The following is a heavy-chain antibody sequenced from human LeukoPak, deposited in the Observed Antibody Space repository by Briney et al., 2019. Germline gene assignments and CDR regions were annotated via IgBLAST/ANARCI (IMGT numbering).Heavy chain of an antibody. CDR3: VGGDQPRGMDV. J-gene: IGHJ6*02. D-gene: IGHD4-17*01. CDR2: ISSSSSYI. CDR1: GFTFSSYA. Sequence: GGSLRLSCAASGFTFSSYAMHWVRQAPGKGLEWVSSISSSSSYIYYADSVKGRFTISRDNAKNSLYLQMNSLRAEDTAVYYCVGGDQPRGMDVWGQGTTVTVSS. V-gene: IGHV3-21*01.